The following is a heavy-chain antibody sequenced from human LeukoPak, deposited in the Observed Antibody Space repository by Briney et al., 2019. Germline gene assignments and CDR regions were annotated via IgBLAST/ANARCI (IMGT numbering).Heavy chain of an antibody. V-gene: IGHV3-74*01. CDR1: GFTFSNYA. D-gene: IGHD3-10*01. CDR2: IDGNGRTT. J-gene: IGHJ5*02. Sequence: GGSLRLSCAASGFTFSNYAMSWVRQAPGRGLVWISHIDGNGRTTNYGDSVRGRFTVSRDNAKNTLYLQMNSLRAEDTAVYYCARDVPRTSGPWGQGTLVTVSS. CDR3: ARDVPRTSGP.